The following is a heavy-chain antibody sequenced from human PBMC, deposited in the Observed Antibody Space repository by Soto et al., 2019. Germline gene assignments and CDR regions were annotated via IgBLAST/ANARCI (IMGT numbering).Heavy chain of an antibody. J-gene: IGHJ6*03. V-gene: IGHV4-59*01. Sequence: PSDTLSLTCTVSGGSISNYYWTWIRQPPGKGLEWIGYIYYTGSTNYNSSLRSRVTISVDTSKNQISLKLRSVTAADTAVYYCARDDKGDYYGSGPMDVWGKGTTVTVSS. CDR2: IYYTGST. D-gene: IGHD3-10*01. CDR1: GGSISNYY. CDR3: ARDDKGDYYGSGPMDV.